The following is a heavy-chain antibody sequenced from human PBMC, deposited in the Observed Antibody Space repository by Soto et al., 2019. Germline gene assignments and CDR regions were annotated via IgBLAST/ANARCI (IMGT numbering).Heavy chain of an antibody. V-gene: IGHV3-23*01. J-gene: IGHJ4*02. Sequence: EVQLLESGGGLVQPGGSLRLSCAASGFTFSTHDMSWVRQAPGKGLEWVSAVSAGGGSTYYTDSVKGRFTISRDNSKNTVYLQMNSLRAEDTAVYYCHCRLRGSPIDYWDQGTLGTVSS. CDR2: VSAGGGST. D-gene: IGHD3-10*01. CDR3: HCRLRGSPIDY. CDR1: GFTFSTHD.